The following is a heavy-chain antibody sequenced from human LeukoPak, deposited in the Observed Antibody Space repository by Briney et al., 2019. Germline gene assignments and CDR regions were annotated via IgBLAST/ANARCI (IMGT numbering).Heavy chain of an antibody. D-gene: IGHD3-22*01. CDR2: IYHSGSS. V-gene: IGHV4-39*07. J-gene: IGHJ4*02. CDR1: GGSISSSSYY. CDR3: AGEGHYYDSSGYYYGGEDY. Sequence: PSETLSLTCTVSGGSISSSSYYWGWIRQPPGKGLEWIGSIYHSGSSYYNPSLKSRVTISVDTSKNQFSLKLSSVTAADTAVYYCAGEGHYYDSSGYYYGGEDYWGQGTLVTVSS.